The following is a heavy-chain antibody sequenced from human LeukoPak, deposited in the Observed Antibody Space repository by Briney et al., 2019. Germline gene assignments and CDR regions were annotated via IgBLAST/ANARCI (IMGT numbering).Heavy chain of an antibody. Sequence: SETLSLTCTVSGGSIRSSSYYWGWIRQPPGKGLEWIGSIYYSGSTYYNPSLKSRVTISVDTSKNQFSLKLSSVTAADTAVYYCARAGAVVPAPTKEWFDPWGQGTLVTVSS. CDR3: ARAGAVVPAPTKEWFDP. V-gene: IGHV4-39*01. D-gene: IGHD2-2*01. J-gene: IGHJ5*02. CDR2: IYYSGST. CDR1: GGSIRSSSYY.